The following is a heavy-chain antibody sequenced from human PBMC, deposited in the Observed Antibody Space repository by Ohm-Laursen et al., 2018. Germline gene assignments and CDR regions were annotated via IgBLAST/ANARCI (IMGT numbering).Heavy chain of an antibody. D-gene: IGHD1-7*01. CDR3: ATGGYNWNYEY. CDR2: VDPEDGET. CDR1: GYTFTDYY. Sequence: EASVKVSCKVSGYTFTDYYMHWVQQAPGKGLEWMGLVDPEDGETIYAEKFQGRVTITADTSTDTAYMELSSLRSEDTAVYYCATGGYNWNYEYWGQGTLVTVSS. V-gene: IGHV1-69-2*01. J-gene: IGHJ4*02.